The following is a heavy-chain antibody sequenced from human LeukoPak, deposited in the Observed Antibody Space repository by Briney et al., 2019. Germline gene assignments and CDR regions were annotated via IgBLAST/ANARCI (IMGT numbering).Heavy chain of an antibody. D-gene: IGHD1-26*01. CDR3: ARQVGATNRLDC. CDR2: IYPGDSDT. V-gene: IGHV5-51*01. Sequence: GESLQISCKGSGYRSTNYWIGWVRQMPGKGLEWMGIIYPGDSDTRYSPSFQGHVTISADKSISTAYLQWSSLKASDTAMYYCARQVGATNRLDCWGQGTLVTVSS. CDR1: GYRSTNYW. J-gene: IGHJ4*02.